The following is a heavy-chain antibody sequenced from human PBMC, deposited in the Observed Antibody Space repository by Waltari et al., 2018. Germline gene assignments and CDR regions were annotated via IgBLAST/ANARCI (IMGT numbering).Heavy chain of an antibody. D-gene: IGHD4-17*01. Sequence: EVQLVQSGAEVKKPGESLKISCKGSGYSFTSYWIGWVRQMPGKGLEWMGIIYPGDSDTRYSPSFQGQVTIAADKSISTAYLQWSSLKASDTAMYYCARRIHDYGDYGNFDYWGQGTLVTVSS. CDR3: ARRIHDYGDYGNFDY. CDR1: GYSFTSYW. CDR2: IYPGDSDT. V-gene: IGHV5-51*01. J-gene: IGHJ4*02.